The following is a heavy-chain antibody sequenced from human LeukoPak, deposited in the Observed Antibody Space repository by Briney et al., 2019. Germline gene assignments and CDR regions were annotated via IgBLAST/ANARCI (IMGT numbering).Heavy chain of an antibody. V-gene: IGHV3-66*01. CDR1: GFTVSSNH. CDR3: ARDGPFDY. Sequence: GGSLRLSCAASGFTVSSNHMSWVRQAPGKGLEWVSVIYSGGFTPYADSVKGRFIISRDNSKNTLYLQMNSLRAEDTAVYYCARDGPFDYWGHGTLVTVSS. J-gene: IGHJ4*01. CDR2: IYSGGFT.